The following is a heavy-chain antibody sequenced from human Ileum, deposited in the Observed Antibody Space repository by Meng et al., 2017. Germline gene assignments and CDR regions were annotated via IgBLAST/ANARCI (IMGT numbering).Heavy chain of an antibody. V-gene: IGHV4-34*01. J-gene: IGHJ4*02. CDR1: GGSFNDYY. CDR2: IHHSGRT. D-gene: IGHD1-26*01. Sequence: QWPLNQWGGGLLEPSEPLSLTCAVFGGSFNDYYWCWVRQSPGKGLEWIGQIHHSGRTNYKSSLERRVTISVDTSKSQFSLKLTSVTAADTAMYYCVRGPARETHDFDYWGQGALVTVSS. CDR3: VRGPARETHDFDY.